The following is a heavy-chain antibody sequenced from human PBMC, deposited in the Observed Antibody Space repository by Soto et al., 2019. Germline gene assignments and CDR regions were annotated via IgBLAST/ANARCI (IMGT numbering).Heavy chain of an antibody. V-gene: IGHV3-11*01. CDR3: ARFLGGIPARPFDY. CDR1: GFTFSDSY. J-gene: IGHJ4*02. CDR2: ISGSSITI. Sequence: QVQLVESRGGLVKPGGSVRLSCAASGFTFSDSYMSWVRQAPGKGLEWLSYISGSSITISHADSVKGRFTISRDNDKNSVYLQMDSLRAEDTVVYYCARFLGGIPARPFDYWGQGTLVTVSS. D-gene: IGHD6-6*01.